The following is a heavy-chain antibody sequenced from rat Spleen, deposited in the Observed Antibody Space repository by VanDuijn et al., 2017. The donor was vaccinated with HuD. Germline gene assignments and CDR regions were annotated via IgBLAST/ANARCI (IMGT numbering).Heavy chain of an antibody. CDR3: TRGWLSPYNWFAY. CDR2: ISYGDSSGHSST. D-gene: IGHD1-12*03. V-gene: IGHV5-31*01. CDR1: GFTFNNYW. Sequence: EVQLVESGGGLVQPGRSLKLSCVASGFTFNNYWMTWIRQAPGKGLEWVASISYGDSSGHSSTYYRDSVKGRFTISRDNAKSTLSLQMNSLRAEDAATYYCTRGWLSPYNWFAYWGQGTLVTVSS. J-gene: IGHJ3*01.